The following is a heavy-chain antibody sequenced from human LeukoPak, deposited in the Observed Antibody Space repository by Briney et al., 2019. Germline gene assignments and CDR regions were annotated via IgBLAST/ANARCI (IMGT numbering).Heavy chain of an antibody. V-gene: IGHV1-46*01. Sequence: ASVKVSCKASGYTFTSYYMHWVRQAPGQGLEWMGIINPSGGSTSYAQKFQGRVTMTRDMSTSTVYMELSSLRAEDTAVYYCARGRSYYDSSGSDAFDIWGQGTMVTVSS. D-gene: IGHD3-22*01. CDR1: GYTFTSYY. CDR2: INPSGGST. CDR3: ARGRSYYDSSGSDAFDI. J-gene: IGHJ3*02.